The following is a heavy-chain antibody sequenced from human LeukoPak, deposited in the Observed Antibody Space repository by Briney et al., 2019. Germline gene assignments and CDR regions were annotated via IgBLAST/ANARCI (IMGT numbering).Heavy chain of an antibody. CDR1: GYTFTGYY. Sequence: GASVKVSFKASGYTFTGYYIHWVRQVPGQGLEWMGWISPNSGVTNYAQKFQGRVTMTRDTSISTAYMELSSLRSEDTAVYYCARNWNDAGSFDYWGQGTPVTVSS. V-gene: IGHV1-2*02. D-gene: IGHD1-1*01. CDR2: ISPNSGVT. CDR3: ARNWNDAGSFDY. J-gene: IGHJ4*02.